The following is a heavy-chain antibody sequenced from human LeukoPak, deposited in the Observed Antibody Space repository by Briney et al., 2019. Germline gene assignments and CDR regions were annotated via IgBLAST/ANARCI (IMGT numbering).Heavy chain of an antibody. D-gene: IGHD3-3*01. Sequence: PSETLSLTCAVSGGSISSSNWWSWVRQPPGKGLEWIGEIYHSGSTSYNPSLKSRVTISVDKSKNQFSLKLSSVTAADTAVYYCARAFRGIFGVFEAFDIWGQGTMVTVSS. J-gene: IGHJ3*02. V-gene: IGHV4-4*02. CDR3: ARAFRGIFGVFEAFDI. CDR2: IYHSGST. CDR1: GGSISSSNW.